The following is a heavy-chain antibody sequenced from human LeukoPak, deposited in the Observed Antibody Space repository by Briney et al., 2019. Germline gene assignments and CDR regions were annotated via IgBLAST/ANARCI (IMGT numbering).Heavy chain of an antibody. Sequence: GASVKVSCKASGYTFTSYGITWVRQAPGQGLEWMGWISVYVGNTNYSQNFQDRVTMTTDTSTSTAYMELRSLRSDDTAVYYCARVDSLSRPYFDYWGQGTLVTVSS. CDR3: ARVDSLSRPYFDY. J-gene: IGHJ4*02. CDR1: GYTFTSYG. V-gene: IGHV1-18*01. D-gene: IGHD1-1*01. CDR2: ISVYVGNT.